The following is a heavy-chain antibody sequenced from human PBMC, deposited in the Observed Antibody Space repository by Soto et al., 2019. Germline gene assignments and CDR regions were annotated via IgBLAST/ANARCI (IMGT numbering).Heavy chain of an antibody. CDR2: VYYTGST. J-gene: IGHJ6*02. CDR1: GGSIGSYY. D-gene: IGHD1-20*01. V-gene: IGHV4-59*01. Sequence: SETLSLTCNVSGGSIGSYYWNWLRQPAGKGLEWIGYVYYTGSTNYSPSPEGRATISVDSSKKQVSLSLRSVTAADSATYYCARVITYHYGMDVWGQGIPVTVSS. CDR3: ARVITYHYGMDV.